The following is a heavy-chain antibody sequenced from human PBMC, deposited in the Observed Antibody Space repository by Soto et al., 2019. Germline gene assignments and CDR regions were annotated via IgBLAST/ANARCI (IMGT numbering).Heavy chain of an antibody. CDR3: VRQGIGDLHGLVDV. V-gene: IGHV4-59*08. D-gene: IGHD3-10*01. CDR2: VYYTGSP. Sequence: QVQLQQSGPGLVKPSETLSLTCTVSSGPSRSHNWGWIRQPPGRGLEWIGYVYYTGSPSYNPSLKSRVTISADTSTNHISLTLSSVTAADTAVYYCVRQGIGDLHGLVDVWGQGTTVSVSS. CDR1: SGPSRSHN. J-gene: IGHJ6*02.